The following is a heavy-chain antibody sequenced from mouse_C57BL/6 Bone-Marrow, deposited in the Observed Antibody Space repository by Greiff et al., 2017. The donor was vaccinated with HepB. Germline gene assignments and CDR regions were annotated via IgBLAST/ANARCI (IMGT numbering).Heavy chain of an antibody. D-gene: IGHD1-1*01. CDR2: IDPSDSYT. V-gene: IGHV1-50*01. J-gene: IGHJ1*03. Sequence: QVQLQQPGAELVKPGASVKLSCKASGYTFTSYWMQWVKQRPGQGLEWIGEIDPSDSYTNYNQKFKGKATLTVDTSSSTAYMQLSSLTSEDSAFSYCSRYDYGRTPWGTGTTVTVSS. CDR1: GYTFTSYW. CDR3: SRYDYGRTP.